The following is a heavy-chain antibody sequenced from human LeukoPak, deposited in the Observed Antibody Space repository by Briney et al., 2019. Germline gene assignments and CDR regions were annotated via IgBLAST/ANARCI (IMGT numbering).Heavy chain of an antibody. J-gene: IGHJ4*02. CDR3: ARGGSGPYY. CDR1: GFTFSTYW. V-gene: IGHV3-7*01. Sequence: GGSLRLSCAASGFTFSTYWMSWVRQAPGNGLEWVANIKQDGSEKYYVGSVKGRFTISRDNAKNSLYLQMNSLRAEDTAVYYCARGGSGPYYWGQGTLVTVSS. D-gene: IGHD2-15*01. CDR2: IKQDGSEK.